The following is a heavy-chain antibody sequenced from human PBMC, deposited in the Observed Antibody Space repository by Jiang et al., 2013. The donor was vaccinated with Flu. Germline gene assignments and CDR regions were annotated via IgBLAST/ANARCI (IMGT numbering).Heavy chain of an antibody. V-gene: IGHV4-59*08. J-gene: IGHJ4*02. D-gene: IGHD4-17*01. CDR2: IYYSGST. CDR1: GGSISSYY. CDR3: ARLGGYGDLGDY. Sequence: GLVKPSETLSLTCTVSGGSISSYYWSWIRQPPGKGLEWIGYIYYSGSTNYNPSLKSRVTISVDTSKNQFSLKLSSVTAADTAVHYCARLGGYGDLGDYWGQGTLVTVSS.